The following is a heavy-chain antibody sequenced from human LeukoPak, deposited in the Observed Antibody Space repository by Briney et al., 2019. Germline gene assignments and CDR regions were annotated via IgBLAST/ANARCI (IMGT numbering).Heavy chain of an antibody. CDR2: ISGSGGST. J-gene: IGHJ4*02. D-gene: IGHD6-6*01. Sequence: GGSLRLSCAASGFSFSTYWLCWVRHAPGKGLGWVSAISGSGGSTYYADSVKGRFTISRDNSKNTLYLQINRLRPEDTPVYYSAKTPQYSRAKNFDYWGQGTLVSVSS. V-gene: IGHV3-23*01. CDR1: GFSFSTYW. CDR3: AKTPQYSRAKNFDY.